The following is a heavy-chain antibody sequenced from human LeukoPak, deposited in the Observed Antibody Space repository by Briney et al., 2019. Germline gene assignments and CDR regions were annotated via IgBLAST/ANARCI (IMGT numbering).Heavy chain of an antibody. CDR3: ARDPSNSGYDYLYYFDY. CDR1: GYTFTSYG. Sequence: SVKVSCKASGYTFTSYGISWVRQAPGQGLDWMGWISAYNGNTNYAQKLQGRVTMTTDTSTSTAYMELSRLRSDDTAVYYCARDPSNSGYDYLYYFDYWGQGTLVTVSS. V-gene: IGHV1-18*01. CDR2: ISAYNGNT. J-gene: IGHJ4*02. D-gene: IGHD5-12*01.